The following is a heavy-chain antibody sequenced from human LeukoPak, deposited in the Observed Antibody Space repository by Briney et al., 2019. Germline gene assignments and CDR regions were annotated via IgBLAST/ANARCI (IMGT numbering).Heavy chain of an antibody. CDR3: ARNLRYSSGWSASGMDV. CDR2: ISPNNGSK. J-gene: IGHJ6*03. Sequence: ASVKVSCKASGYTFTSYYMHWVRQAPGQGLEWMGIISPNNGSKSYAQKLQGRVSMTTNTSTSTAYMDLRSLRSDDTAVYYCARNLRYSSGWSASGMDVWGKGTTVTISS. D-gene: IGHD6-19*01. CDR1: GYTFTSYY. V-gene: IGHV1-46*01.